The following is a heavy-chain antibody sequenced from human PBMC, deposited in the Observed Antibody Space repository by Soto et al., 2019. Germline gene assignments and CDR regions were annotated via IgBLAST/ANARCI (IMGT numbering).Heavy chain of an antibody. CDR2: MNPNSGNT. Sequence: ASVKVSCKASRYTFTSYDINWVRQATGQGLEWMGWMNPNSGNTGYAQKFQSRVTMTRNTSISTSYMELSSMRSEDTAVYYCAREGSHCSSPSCPHYYYYGMDFWGKGTTVPVAS. J-gene: IGHJ6*04. CDR1: RYTFTSYD. CDR3: AREGSHCSSPSCPHYYYYGMDF. D-gene: IGHD2-2*01. V-gene: IGHV1-8*01.